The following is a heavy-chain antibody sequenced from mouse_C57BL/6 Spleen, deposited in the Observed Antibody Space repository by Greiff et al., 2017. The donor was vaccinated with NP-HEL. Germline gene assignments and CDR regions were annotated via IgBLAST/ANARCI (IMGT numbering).Heavy chain of an antibody. CDR3: ARDNGYYTFAY. D-gene: IGHD2-3*01. J-gene: IGHJ3*01. V-gene: IGHV3-1*01. CDR2: ISYSGST. CDR1: GYSITSGYD. Sequence: DVQLQESGPGMVKPSQSLSLTFTVTGYSITSGYDWHWIRHFPGNKLEWMGYISYSGSTNYNPSLKSRISITHDTSKNHFFLKLNSVTTEDTATYYCARDNGYYTFAYWGQGTLVTVSA.